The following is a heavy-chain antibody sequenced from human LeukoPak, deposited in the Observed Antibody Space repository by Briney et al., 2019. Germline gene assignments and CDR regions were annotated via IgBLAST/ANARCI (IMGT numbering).Heavy chain of an antibody. J-gene: IGHJ5*02. CDR1: GGSFSGYY. Sequence: SETLSLTCAVYGGSFSGYYWNWIRQPPGKGLEWIGEINHSGSTNYNPSLKSRVTISVDTSKNQFSLKLSSVTAADTAVYYCARYMYYDFWSGYRNWFDPWGQGTLVTVSS. V-gene: IGHV4-34*01. CDR2: INHSGST. D-gene: IGHD3-3*01. CDR3: ARYMYYDFWSGYRNWFDP.